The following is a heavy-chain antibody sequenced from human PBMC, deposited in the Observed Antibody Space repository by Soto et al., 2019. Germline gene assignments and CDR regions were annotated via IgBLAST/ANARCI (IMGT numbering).Heavy chain of an antibody. CDR3: ARVGGVAARTFDY. D-gene: IGHD6-6*01. CDR1: GGSINDFY. CDR2: IYYSGST. Sequence: ETLSLTCTVSGGSINDFYWSWIRQPPGKGLEWIGYIYYSGSTDYNPSLKGRVTISVDTSKNQFSLKLRSVTAADTAVYYCARVGGVAARTFDYWGQGTLVTVSS. V-gene: IGHV4-59*01. J-gene: IGHJ4*02.